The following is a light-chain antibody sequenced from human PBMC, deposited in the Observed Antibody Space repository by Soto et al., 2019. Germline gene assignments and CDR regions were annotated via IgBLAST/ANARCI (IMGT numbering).Light chain of an antibody. V-gene: IGLV7-46*01. Sequence: AVVTQEPSVTVSPGGTVTLTCGSSTGAVTSGHFPYWFQQKPGQAPRTLIYEASNKYSWTPARFSGSLLGGKAALTLSGAQPEDEADYYCLLSYNDDRVFGGGTKVTVL. CDR2: EAS. J-gene: IGLJ2*01. CDR1: TGAVTSGHF. CDR3: LLSYNDDRV.